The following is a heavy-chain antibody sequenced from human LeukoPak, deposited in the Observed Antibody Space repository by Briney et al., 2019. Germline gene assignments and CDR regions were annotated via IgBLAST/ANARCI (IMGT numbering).Heavy chain of an antibody. J-gene: IGHJ4*02. D-gene: IGHD5-24*01. V-gene: IGHV4-34*01. CDR2: INHSGST. CDR3: ARGRGRWLQLTRYFDY. CDR1: GGSFSGYY. Sequence: SQTLSLTCAVYGGSFSGYYWSWIRQPPGKGQEWIGEINHSGSTNYNPSLKSRVTISVDTSKNQFSLKLSSVTAADTAVYYCARGRGRWLQLTRYFDYWGQGTLVTVSS.